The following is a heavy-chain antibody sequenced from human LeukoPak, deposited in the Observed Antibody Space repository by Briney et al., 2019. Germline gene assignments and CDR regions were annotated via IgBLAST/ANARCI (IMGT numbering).Heavy chain of an antibody. J-gene: IGHJ3*02. CDR2: ISGSGGSI. D-gene: IGHD2/OR15-2a*01. Sequence: GGSLRLSCAASGFTFSSYGMSWVRQAPGKGLEWVSAISGSGGSIYYADSVKGRFTISRDNSKNTLYLQMNSLRAEDTAVYYVAKALEYCMGVSSPPPFKIWGKGKMSPSLQ. CDR1: GFTFSSYG. V-gene: IGHV3-23*01. CDR3: AKALEYCMGVSSPPPFKI.